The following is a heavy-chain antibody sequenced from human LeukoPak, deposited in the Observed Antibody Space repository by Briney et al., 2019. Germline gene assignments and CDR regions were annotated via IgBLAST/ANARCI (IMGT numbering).Heavy chain of an antibody. Sequence: SVKVSCKASGGTFYSSAINWVRQAPGQGLEWMGGSVPMFGTINFAPKFQGRVTITADESTSTAYMELTSLKSEDTAVYYCARGTTVTTAVLVPNDAFDIWDQGTMATVSS. V-gene: IGHV1-69*13. CDR3: ARGTTVTTAVLVPNDAFDI. J-gene: IGHJ3*02. CDR1: GGTFYSSA. CDR2: SVPMFGTI. D-gene: IGHD4-17*01.